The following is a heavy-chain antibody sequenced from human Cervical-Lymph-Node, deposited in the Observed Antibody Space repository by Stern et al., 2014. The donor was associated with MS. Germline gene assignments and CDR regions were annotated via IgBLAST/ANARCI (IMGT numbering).Heavy chain of an antibody. CDR2: AYYSGTT. D-gene: IGHD1-26*01. CDR3: ARHGGGSDRPYYYYGLDV. CDR1: GGSISSRSYY. Sequence: QVQLQESGPGLVKPSETLSLTCTVSGGSISSRSYYWGWVRQPPGKGLEWIGTAYYSGTTYYSPSLKSRVTISIDMSKHQFFLKLASVTAADTAVYYCARHGGGSDRPYYYYGLDVWGQGTTVTVSS. J-gene: IGHJ6*02. V-gene: IGHV4-39*01.